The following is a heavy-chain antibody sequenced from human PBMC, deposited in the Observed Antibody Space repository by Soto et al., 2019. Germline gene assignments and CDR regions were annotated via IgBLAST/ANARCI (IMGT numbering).Heavy chain of an antibody. CDR2: IWYDGSNK. D-gene: IGHD2-2*01. V-gene: IGHV3-33*01. CDR1: GFTFSSYG. Sequence: QVQLVESGGGVVQPGRSLRLSCAASGFTFSSYGMHWVRQAPGKGLEWVAVIWYDGSNKYYADSVKGRFTISRDNSKNTLYLQMNSLRAEDTAVYYCARDPAVVPAAPRNACDIWGQGTMVTVSS. CDR3: ARDPAVVPAAPRNACDI. J-gene: IGHJ3*02.